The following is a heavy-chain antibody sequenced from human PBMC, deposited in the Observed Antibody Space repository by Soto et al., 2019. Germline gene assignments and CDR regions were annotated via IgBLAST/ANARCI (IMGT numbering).Heavy chain of an antibody. CDR3: ASPPYCGGDCSDY. J-gene: IGHJ4*02. V-gene: IGHV4-39*01. Sequence: ETLSLTCPVSGVSISSSSYYWGWIRQPPGKGLEWIGSIYYSGSTYYNPSLKSRVTISVDTSKNQFSLKLSSVTAADKAVYYCASPPYCGGDCSDYWGQGALVTVYS. CDR2: IYYSGST. D-gene: IGHD2-21*01. CDR1: GVSISSSSYY.